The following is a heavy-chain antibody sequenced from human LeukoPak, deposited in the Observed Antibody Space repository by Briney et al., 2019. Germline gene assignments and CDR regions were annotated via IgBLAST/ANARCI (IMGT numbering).Heavy chain of an antibody. CDR1: GFTFSSYG. D-gene: IGHD6-6*01. CDR3: AKDSYSSSPLGAFDI. CDR2: IWYGGSNK. J-gene: IGHJ3*02. V-gene: IGHV3-30*02. Sequence: GGSLRLSCAASGFTFSSYGMHWVRQAPGKGLEWVAVIWYGGSNKYYADSVKGRFTISRDNSKNTLYLQMNSLRAEDTAVYYCAKDSYSSSPLGAFDIWGQGTMVTVSS.